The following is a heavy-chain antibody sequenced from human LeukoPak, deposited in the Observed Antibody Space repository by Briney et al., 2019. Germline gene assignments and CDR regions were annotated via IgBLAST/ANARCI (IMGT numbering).Heavy chain of an antibody. J-gene: IGHJ4*02. D-gene: IGHD4-17*01. CDR3: ARVWVPNNDYGDFEVPY. Sequence: ASVKVSCKASGYTFSGYYMHWVRQAPGQGLEWMGWINPNSGGTNYAQKFQGRVTMTRDTSISTAYMELSRLRSDDTAVYYCARVWVPNNDYGDFEVPYWGQGTLVTVSS. CDR1: GYTFSGYY. V-gene: IGHV1-2*02. CDR2: INPNSGGT.